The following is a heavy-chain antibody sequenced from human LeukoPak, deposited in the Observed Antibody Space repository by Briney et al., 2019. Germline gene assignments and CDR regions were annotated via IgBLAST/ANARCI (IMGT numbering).Heavy chain of an antibody. Sequence: SETLSLTCAVYGGSFSGYYWSWIRQPPGKGLEWIGEINHSGSTNYNPSLKSRVTISVDTSKNQFSLKLSSVTAADTAEYYCASPHSSGQYFDYWGQGTLVTVSS. CDR1: GGSFSGYY. D-gene: IGHD6-19*01. J-gene: IGHJ4*02. CDR2: INHSGST. V-gene: IGHV4-34*01. CDR3: ASPHSSGQYFDY.